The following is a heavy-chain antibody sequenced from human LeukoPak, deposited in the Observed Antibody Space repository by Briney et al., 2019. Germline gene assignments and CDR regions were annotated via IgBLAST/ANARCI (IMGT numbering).Heavy chain of an antibody. Sequence: PSETLSLTCTVSGDSVSSSNYYWAWIRQPPGKGLEWIGNIYYSGSTYYNPSLKSRLTISVDTSKNQFSLRLSSVTAADTAVYYCASWGATHHYFDSWGRGTLVTVSS. CDR1: GDSVSSSNYY. CDR3: ASWGATHHYFDS. CDR2: IYYSGST. D-gene: IGHD1-26*01. V-gene: IGHV4-39*01. J-gene: IGHJ4*02.